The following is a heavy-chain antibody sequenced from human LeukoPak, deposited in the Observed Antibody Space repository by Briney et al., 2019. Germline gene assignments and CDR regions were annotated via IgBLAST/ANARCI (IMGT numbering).Heavy chain of an antibody. Sequence: PVGSLRLSCSASGFTFSSYAMHWVRQAPGKGLEYVSAISSNGGSTYYADSVKGRFTISRDNSKNTLYLQMSSLRVEDTAVYYCVKREGYCSSTSCYPYFDYWGQGTLVTVSS. D-gene: IGHD2-2*01. CDR1: GFTFSSYA. CDR3: VKREGYCSSTSCYPYFDY. J-gene: IGHJ4*02. CDR2: ISSNGGST. V-gene: IGHV3-64D*06.